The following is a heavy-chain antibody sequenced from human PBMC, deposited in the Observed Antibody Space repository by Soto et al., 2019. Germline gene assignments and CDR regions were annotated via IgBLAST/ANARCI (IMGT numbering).Heavy chain of an antibody. D-gene: IGHD2-2*01. CDR1: GYTFTSYD. CDR2: MNPNSGNT. Sequence: GASVKVSCKASGYTFTSYDINWVRQATGQGLEWMGWMNPNSGNTGYAQKFQGRVTMTRNTSISTAYMELSSLRSVDTAVYYCARSGEYQLLWDDAFDIWGQGTMVTVSS. J-gene: IGHJ3*02. V-gene: IGHV1-8*01. CDR3: ARSGEYQLLWDDAFDI.